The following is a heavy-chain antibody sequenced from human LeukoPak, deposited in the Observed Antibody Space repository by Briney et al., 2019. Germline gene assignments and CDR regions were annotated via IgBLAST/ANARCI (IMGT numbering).Heavy chain of an antibody. CDR3: ATGPQSAAAGILDY. Sequence: PGRSLRLSCAASGFTFSSYGMHWVRQAPGKGLEWVAVIYSDGSTEYYADSVKGRFTISRDNSKNTLYPQMNSLRAEDTAVYYCATGPQSAAAGILDYWGQGTLVTVSS. CDR1: GFTFSSYG. J-gene: IGHJ4*02. CDR2: IYSDGSTE. V-gene: IGHV3-33*01. D-gene: IGHD6-13*01.